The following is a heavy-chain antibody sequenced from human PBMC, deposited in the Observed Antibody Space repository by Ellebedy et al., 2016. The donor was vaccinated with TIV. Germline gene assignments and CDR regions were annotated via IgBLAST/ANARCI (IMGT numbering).Heavy chain of an antibody. D-gene: IGHD3-3*01. J-gene: IGHJ6*02. V-gene: IGHV3-23*01. CDR1: GFTFDDYA. Sequence: GGSLRLXXAASGFTFDDYAMHWVRQAPGKGLEWVSAISGSGGSTYYADSVKGRFTISRDNSKNTLYLQMNSLKTEDTAVYYCTTILEWPLYYYYGMDVWGQGTTVTVSS. CDR3: TTILEWPLYYYYGMDV. CDR2: ISGSGGST.